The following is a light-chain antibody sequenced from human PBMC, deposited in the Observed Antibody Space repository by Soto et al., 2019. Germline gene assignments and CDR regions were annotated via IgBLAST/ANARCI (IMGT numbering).Light chain of an antibody. V-gene: IGKV1-9*01. CDR2: EAS. CDR1: HDISTY. J-gene: IGKJ5*01. Sequence: DIQLTQSPSLLSASVGDRVTITCRASHDISTYLAWYQQKPGKAPKLMIYEASTLQSGVPSRFSGSGSGTEFTLTISGLLPEDFATYHRQKLNPLPFTSRHGTRLDIK. CDR3: QKLNPLPFT.